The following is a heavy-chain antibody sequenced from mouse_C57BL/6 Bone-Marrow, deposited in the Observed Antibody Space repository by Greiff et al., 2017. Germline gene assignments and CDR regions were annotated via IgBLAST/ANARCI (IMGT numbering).Heavy chain of an antibody. CDR3: TRSLYYGYDGDAMDY. V-gene: IGHV1-5*01. J-gene: IGHJ4*01. CDR2: IYPGNSDT. CDR1: GYTFTSYW. Sequence: VQLQQSGTVLARPGASVKMSCKTSGYTFTSYWMHWVKQRPGQGLEWIGAIYPGNSDTSYNQKFKGKAKLTAVTSASTAYMELSSLTNEDSAVYYYTRSLYYGYDGDAMDYWGQGTSVTVSS. D-gene: IGHD2-2*01.